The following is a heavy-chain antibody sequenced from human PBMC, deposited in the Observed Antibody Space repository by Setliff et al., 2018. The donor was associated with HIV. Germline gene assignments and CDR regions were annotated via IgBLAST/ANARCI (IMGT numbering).Heavy chain of an antibody. D-gene: IGHD1-20*01. Sequence: PGESLKISCKASGYSFTSYWIGWVRQMPGKGLEWMGIINPGDSDIRYSPSFRGQATISVDKSINTAYLQWSSLKASDTAMYYCASSITVAGGRSFYYYAMDVWGQGTTVTVS. V-gene: IGHV5-51*01. CDR3: ASSITVAGGRSFYYYAMDV. CDR1: GYSFTSYW. CDR2: INPGDSDI. J-gene: IGHJ6*02.